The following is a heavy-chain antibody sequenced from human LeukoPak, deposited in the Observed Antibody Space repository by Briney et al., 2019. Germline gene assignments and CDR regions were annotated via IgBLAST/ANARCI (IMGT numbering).Heavy chain of an antibody. CDR2: IYSSGST. D-gene: IGHD3-3*01. CDR3: ASTRNYDLWSGSGYFDL. J-gene: IGHJ2*01. Sequence: SETLSLTCTVSGGSISSGSYYWSWIRQPAGKRLEWIGRIYSSGSTNYNPSLKSRVTISVDTSKNQFSLKLSSVTAADTAVYSCASTRNYDLWSGSGYFDLWGRGTLSLSPQ. V-gene: IGHV4-61*02. CDR1: GGSISSGSYY.